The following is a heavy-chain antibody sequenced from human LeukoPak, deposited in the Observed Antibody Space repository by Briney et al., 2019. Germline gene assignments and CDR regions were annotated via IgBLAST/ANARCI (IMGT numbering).Heavy chain of an antibody. Sequence: SETLSLTCTVSGYSISTGYYWDWIRQPPGKGLEWIGTFYHGGSTYYNPSLKSRVTMSVDTSKNQFSLKLSSVTAADTAVYYCARCYGSGSYYPLYYFDYWGQGTLVTVSS. D-gene: IGHD3-10*01. CDR1: GYSISTGYY. CDR2: FYHGGST. CDR3: ARCYGSGSYYPLYYFDY. J-gene: IGHJ4*02. V-gene: IGHV4-38-2*02.